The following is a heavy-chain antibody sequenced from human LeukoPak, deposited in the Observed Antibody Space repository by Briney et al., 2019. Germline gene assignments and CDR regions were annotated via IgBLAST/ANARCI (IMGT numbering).Heavy chain of an antibody. D-gene: IGHD3-22*01. Sequence: AGGSLRLSCAASGFTFGSYAMSWVRQAPGKGLEWVSAISGSGGSTYSADSVKGRFTISRDNSKNTLYLQMNSLRAEDTAVYYCAIKGLLQPNGNAFDIWGQGTMVTVSS. V-gene: IGHV3-23*01. CDR3: AIKGLLQPNGNAFDI. J-gene: IGHJ3*02. CDR1: GFTFGSYA. CDR2: ISGSGGST.